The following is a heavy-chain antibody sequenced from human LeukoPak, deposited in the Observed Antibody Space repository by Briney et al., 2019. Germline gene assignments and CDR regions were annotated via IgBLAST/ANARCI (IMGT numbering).Heavy chain of an antibody. D-gene: IGHD2-15*01. J-gene: IGHJ5*02. CDR1: GGSISSSSCY. V-gene: IGHV4-61*01. CDR3: ARVKGVVAVNWFDP. Sequence: PSETLSLTCTVSGGSISSSSCYWSWLRQPPGRGLEWIGYIYYSGSTNYNPSLKSRVTISVDTSKNQFSLKLSSVTAADTAVYYCARVKGVVAVNWFDPWGQGTLVTVSS. CDR2: IYYSGST.